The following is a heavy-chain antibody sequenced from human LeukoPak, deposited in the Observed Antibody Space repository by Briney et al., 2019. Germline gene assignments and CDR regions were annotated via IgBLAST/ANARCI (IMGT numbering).Heavy chain of an antibody. Sequence: SETLSLTCTVSGGSISSYYWSWIRQPPGKGLEWIGYISYSGSTNYNPSLKSRVAISVDTSKSQFSLKLSSVTAADTAIYYCASGIVPDYYYYYIDVWGKGTTVTVSS. CDR2: ISYSGST. CDR1: GGSISSYY. J-gene: IGHJ6*03. D-gene: IGHD6-6*01. CDR3: ASGIVPDYYYYYIDV. V-gene: IGHV4-59*01.